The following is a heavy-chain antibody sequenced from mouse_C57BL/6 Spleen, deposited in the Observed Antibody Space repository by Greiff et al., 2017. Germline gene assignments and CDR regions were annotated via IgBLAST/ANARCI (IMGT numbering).Heavy chain of an antibody. CDR3: ASQANWDDFDY. J-gene: IGHJ2*01. CDR2: INPSNGGT. Sequence: QVQLQQPGTELVKPGASVKLSCKASGYTFTSYWMHWVKQRPGQGLEWIGNINPSNGGTNYNEKFKSKATLTVDKSSSTAYMQLSSLTSEDTAVNYFASQANWDDFDYWGQGTTLTVSS. D-gene: IGHD4-1*01. V-gene: IGHV1-53*01. CDR1: GYTFTSYW.